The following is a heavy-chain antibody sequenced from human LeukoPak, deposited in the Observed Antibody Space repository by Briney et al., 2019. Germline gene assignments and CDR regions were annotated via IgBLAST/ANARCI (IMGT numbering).Heavy chain of an antibody. CDR1: GFTFSSYG. D-gene: IGHD3-3*01. CDR3: ARDFNYDFWSGLDY. CDR2: IWYDGSNK. V-gene: IGHV3-33*01. J-gene: IGHJ4*02. Sequence: PGGSLRLSCAASGFTFSSYGMHWVRQAPGKGLEWVAVIWYDGSNKYYADSVKGRFTISRDNSKNTLYLQMNSLRAEDTAVYYCARDFNYDFWSGLDYWGQGTLVTVSS.